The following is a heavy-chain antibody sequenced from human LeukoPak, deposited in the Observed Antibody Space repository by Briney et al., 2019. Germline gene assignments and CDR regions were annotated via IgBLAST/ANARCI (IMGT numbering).Heavy chain of an antibody. Sequence: GGSLRLSCAASGFTFSSYWMDWVRQAPGKGLEWVANMNQDGSERYLVDSVRGRFTISRDNAKNSLYLQMNSLRAEDTAVYYCAKDSNVAVAGLPLYYGMDVWGQGTTVTVSS. V-gene: IGHV3-7*01. J-gene: IGHJ6*02. CDR2: MNQDGSER. CDR3: AKDSNVAVAGLPLYYGMDV. CDR1: GFTFSSYW. D-gene: IGHD6-19*01.